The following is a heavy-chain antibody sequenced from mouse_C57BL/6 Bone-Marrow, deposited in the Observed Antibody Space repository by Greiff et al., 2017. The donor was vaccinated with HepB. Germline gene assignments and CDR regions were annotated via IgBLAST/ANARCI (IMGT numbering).Heavy chain of an antibody. V-gene: IGHV5-15*01. CDR2: ISNLAYSI. CDR1: GFTFSDYG. D-gene: IGHD1-1*01. J-gene: IGHJ3*01. Sequence: EVHLVESGGGLVQPGGSLKLSCAASGFTFSDYGMAWVRQAPRKGPEWVAFISNLAYSIYYADTVTGRFTISRENAKNTLYLEMSSLRSEDTAMYYCARWDYYGSSSFAYWGQGTLVTVSA. CDR3: ARWDYYGSSSFAY.